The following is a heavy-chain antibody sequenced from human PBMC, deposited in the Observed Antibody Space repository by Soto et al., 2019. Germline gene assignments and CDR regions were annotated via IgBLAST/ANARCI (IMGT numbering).Heavy chain of an antibody. CDR2: IIPIFGTA. CDR3: ARGFSSLTEKYCSGGSCYSGGDWFDP. D-gene: IGHD2-15*01. V-gene: IGHV1-69*01. Sequence: QVQLVQSGAEVKKPGSSVKVSCKASGGTFSSYAISWVRQAPGQGLEWMGGIIPIFGTANYAQKFQGRVPITADESTSTAYMELSSLRSEDTAVYYCARGFSSLTEKYCSGGSCYSGGDWFDPWCQGTLVTVSS. J-gene: IGHJ5*02. CDR1: GGTFSSYA.